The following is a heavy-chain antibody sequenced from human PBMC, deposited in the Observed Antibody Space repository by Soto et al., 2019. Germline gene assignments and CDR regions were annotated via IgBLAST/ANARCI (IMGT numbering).Heavy chain of an antibody. Sequence: TSETLSLPCTVSGGSISSYYWSWIRQPPGKGLEWIGYIYYSGSTNYNPSLKSRVTISVDTSKNQFSLKLSSVTAADTAVYYCARVTDYYDSSGYYFDFYYCDYWGQGTRVTVAS. CDR3: ARVTDYYDSSGYYFDFYYCDY. CDR2: IYYSGST. D-gene: IGHD3-22*01. V-gene: IGHV4-59*01. J-gene: IGHJ4*02. CDR1: GGSISSYY.